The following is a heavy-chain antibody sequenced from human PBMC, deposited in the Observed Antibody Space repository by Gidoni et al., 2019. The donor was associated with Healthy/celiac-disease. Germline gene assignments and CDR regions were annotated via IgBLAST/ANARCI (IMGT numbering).Heavy chain of an antibody. CDR3: ARGRSQFYYYYYYGMDV. D-gene: IGHD6-19*01. V-gene: IGHV4-34*01. CDR2: INHSGST. Sequence: QVPLQQWGAGLLKPSETLSLTCAVYGGSFSGSYWSWIRQPPGKGLEWIGEINHSGSTNYNPSLKSRVTISVVTSKNQFSRKLSSVTAADTAVYYCARGRSQFYYYYYYGMDVWGQGTTVTVSS. J-gene: IGHJ6*02. CDR1: GGSFSGSY.